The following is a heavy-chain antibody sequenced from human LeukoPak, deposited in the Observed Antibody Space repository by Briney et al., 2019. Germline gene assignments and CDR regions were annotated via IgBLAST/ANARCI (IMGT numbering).Heavy chain of an antibody. Sequence: SETLSLTCAVYGGSFSGYYWSWIRQPTGKGLEWIGEINHSGSTNYNPSLKSRVTISVDTSKNQFSLKLSSVTAADTAVYYCARFGDTYYDYVWGSYRSPFDYWGQGTLVTVSS. V-gene: IGHV4-34*01. CDR2: INHSGST. CDR1: GGSFSGYY. J-gene: IGHJ4*02. CDR3: ARFGDTYYDYVWGSYRSPFDY. D-gene: IGHD3-16*02.